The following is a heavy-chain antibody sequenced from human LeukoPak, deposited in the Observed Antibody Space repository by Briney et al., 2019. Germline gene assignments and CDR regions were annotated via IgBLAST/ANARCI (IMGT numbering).Heavy chain of an antibody. CDR3: ARDRVGEDTAMVTPEYYYYYYGMDV. J-gene: IGHJ6*02. CDR1: GYTITSYY. Sequence: ASVKVSCKASGYTITSYYMHWVRQAPGQGLEWMGIINPSGGSTSYAQKFQGRVTMTRDTSTSTVYMELSSLRSEDTAVYYCARDRVGEDTAMVTPEYYYYYYGMDVWGQGTTVTVSS. V-gene: IGHV1-46*01. CDR2: INPSGGST. D-gene: IGHD5-18*01.